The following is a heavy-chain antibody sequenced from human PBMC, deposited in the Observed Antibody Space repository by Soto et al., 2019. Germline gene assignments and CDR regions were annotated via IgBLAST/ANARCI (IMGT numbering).Heavy chain of an antibody. Sequence: PSETLSLTCAVYGGSFSGYCWSWIRQPPGKGLEWIGEINHSGSTNYNPSLKSRVTISVDTSKNQFSLKLSSVTAADTAVYYCARTGYSSGWYKAAFDIWGQRTMVTVSS. J-gene: IGHJ3*02. D-gene: IGHD6-19*01. CDR3: ARTGYSSGWYKAAFDI. CDR1: GGSFSGYC. V-gene: IGHV4-34*01. CDR2: INHSGST.